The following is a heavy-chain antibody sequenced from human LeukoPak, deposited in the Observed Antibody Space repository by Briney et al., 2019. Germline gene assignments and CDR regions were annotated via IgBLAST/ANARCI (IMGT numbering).Heavy chain of an antibody. CDR3: ARGRQSGKSPYYFDY. D-gene: IGHD3-3*01. J-gene: IGHJ4*02. Sequence: GGSLRLSCAASGFTFSSYGMHWVRQAPGKGLEWVAFIRYDGSNKYYADSVKGRFTISRDNSKNTLYLQMNSLRAEDTAVYYCARGRQSGKSPYYFDYWGQGTLVTVSS. CDR1: GFTFSSYG. CDR2: IRYDGSNK. V-gene: IGHV3-30*02.